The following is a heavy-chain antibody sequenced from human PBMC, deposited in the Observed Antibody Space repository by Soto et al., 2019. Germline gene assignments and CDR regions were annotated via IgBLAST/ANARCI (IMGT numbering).Heavy chain of an antibody. CDR2: IGTAGDT. J-gene: IGHJ4*02. Sequence: GGSMRHSCAFAGFTFSRYAMHWVRQTTGKGLDWVSTIGTAGDTYYPGSVKGRFTISRENAKNSLYLQMNSLSAGDMAVYYCARAGRLRFFDYWVEGTLVTVSS. CDR1: GFTFSRYA. CDR3: ARAGRLRFFDY. V-gene: IGHV3-13*01. D-gene: IGHD5-12*01.